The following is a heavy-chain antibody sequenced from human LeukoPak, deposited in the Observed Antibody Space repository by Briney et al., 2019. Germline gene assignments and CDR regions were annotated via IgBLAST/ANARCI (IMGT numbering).Heavy chain of an antibody. Sequence: GGSLRLSCAASGFTFSSYGMHWVRQAPGKGLEWVAVIWYDGSNKYYADSVKGRFTISRDNSKNTLYLQMNSLRAEDTAVYYCARDICSSTSCLAPDYWGQGTLVTVSS. J-gene: IGHJ4*02. V-gene: IGHV3-33*01. CDR2: IWYDGSNK. D-gene: IGHD2-2*01. CDR1: GFTFSSYG. CDR3: ARDICSSTSCLAPDY.